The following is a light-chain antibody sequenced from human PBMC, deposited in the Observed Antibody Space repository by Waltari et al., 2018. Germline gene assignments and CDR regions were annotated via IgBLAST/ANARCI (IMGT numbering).Light chain of an antibody. Sequence: DIQMIQSPSSLSASVGDRVTITCRASQDISNLLAWYQHKPGKVPSLLIYAASTLQSGVASRFSGSGSGTDFTLTISSLQPEDVATYYCQKYKSAPSTFGPGTKVDLK. CDR2: AAS. CDR3: QKYKSAPST. V-gene: IGKV1-27*01. J-gene: IGKJ3*01. CDR1: QDISNL.